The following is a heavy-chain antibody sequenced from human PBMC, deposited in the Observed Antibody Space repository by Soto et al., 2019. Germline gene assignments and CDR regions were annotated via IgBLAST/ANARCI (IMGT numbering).Heavy chain of an antibody. Sequence: QMQLVQSGAEVKKPGSSVKVSCKASGGTFSSYAISWVRQAPGQGLEWMGGIIPIFGTANYAQKFQGRVTITADKSTSTAYMELSSLRSEDTAVYYCARASAVRNDSWSGSPFDCWGQGTLVTVSS. J-gene: IGHJ4*02. CDR3: ARASAVRNDSWSGSPFDC. D-gene: IGHD3-3*01. CDR1: GGTFSSYA. CDR2: IIPIFGTA. V-gene: IGHV1-69*06.